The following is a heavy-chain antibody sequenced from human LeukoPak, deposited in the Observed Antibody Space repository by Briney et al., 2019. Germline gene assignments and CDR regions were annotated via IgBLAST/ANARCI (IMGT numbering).Heavy chain of an antibody. V-gene: IGHV3-30*03. CDR2: ITYDGSNK. CDR1: GFTFSSYG. CDR3: ARDYASGSYDYYYGMDV. D-gene: IGHD1-26*01. Sequence: GSLRLSCAASGFTFSSYGMHWVRQAPGQGLEWVAVITYDGSNKFYADSVKGRFTISRDNSKNTLYLQMNSLRAEDTAVYYCARDYASGSYDYYYGMDVWGQGTTVTVSS. J-gene: IGHJ6*02.